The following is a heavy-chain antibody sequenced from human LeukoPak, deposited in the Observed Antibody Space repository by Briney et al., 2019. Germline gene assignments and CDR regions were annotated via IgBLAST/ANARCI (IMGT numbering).Heavy chain of an antibody. CDR2: IYYSGST. CDR1: GGSISSYY. CDR3: ARPVAGDAFDI. Sequence: SETLSLTCTVSGGSISSYYWSWIRQPPGKGLEWIGYIYYSGSTNYNPSLKSRVTISVDTSKNQFSLKLSSVTAADTAVYYCARPVAGDAFDIWGQGTMVTVSS. J-gene: IGHJ3*02. V-gene: IGHV4-59*01. D-gene: IGHD6-19*01.